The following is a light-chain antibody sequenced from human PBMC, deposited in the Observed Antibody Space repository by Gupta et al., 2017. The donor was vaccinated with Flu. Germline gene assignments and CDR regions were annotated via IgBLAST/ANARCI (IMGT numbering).Light chain of an antibody. V-gene: IGLV2-14*01. Sequence: QSALTQPASVSGSPGPSLTIACPGTSSDVGAYNYVSWQQQHPGKAPKLIIDEITNRPPGVSDRFSGSKSGATASLIISGLQAEDEADYYCCSYTSSSTYVFGTGTRVTVL. CDR2: EIT. J-gene: IGLJ1*01. CDR3: CSYTSSSTYV. CDR1: SSDVGAYNY.